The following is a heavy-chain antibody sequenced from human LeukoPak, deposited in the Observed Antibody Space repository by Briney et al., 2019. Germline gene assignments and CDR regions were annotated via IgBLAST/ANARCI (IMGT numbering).Heavy chain of an antibody. CDR2: IHHSGRT. Sequence: SETLSLTCAVSGGSISSSDWCSWVRQPPGKGLEWIGEIHHSGRTNYNPSLKSRVIISVDKSKNQFSLKLSSVTAADTAVYYCARHLTMSGSYPLDPWGQGTLVTVSS. D-gene: IGHD1-26*01. J-gene: IGHJ5*02. V-gene: IGHV4-4*02. CDR1: GGSISSSDW. CDR3: ARHLTMSGSYPLDP.